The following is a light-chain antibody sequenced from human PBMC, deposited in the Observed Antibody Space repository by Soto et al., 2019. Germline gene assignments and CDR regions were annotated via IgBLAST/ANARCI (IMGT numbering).Light chain of an antibody. CDR1: SSDVGAYDF. Sequence: QFALTQPASVSGSPGQSITISCTGTSSDVGAYDFVSWYQQHPDKAPKLMIYEVSNRLSGVSNRFSGSKFVNTATLTISGLQAEDEADYYCSSYTSSSSRVFGTGTKVTVL. V-gene: IGLV2-14*03. J-gene: IGLJ1*01. CDR2: EVS. CDR3: SSYTSSSSRV.